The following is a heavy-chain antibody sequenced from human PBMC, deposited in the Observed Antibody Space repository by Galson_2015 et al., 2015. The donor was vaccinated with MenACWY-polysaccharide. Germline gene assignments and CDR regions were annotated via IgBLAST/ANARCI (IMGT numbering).Heavy chain of an antibody. CDR3: AKDRTAAASDGDY. V-gene: IGHV3-30*02. Sequence: SLRLSCAASGFTFSSYGRHWVRQAPGKGLKWVAFIRYDGRDKYYADSVKGRFTLSRDNSKNTLYLQMDSLRAEDTAVYYCAKDRTAAASDGDYWGQGTLVTVSS. J-gene: IGHJ4*02. CDR1: GFTFSSYG. CDR2: IRYDGRDK. D-gene: IGHD6-13*01.